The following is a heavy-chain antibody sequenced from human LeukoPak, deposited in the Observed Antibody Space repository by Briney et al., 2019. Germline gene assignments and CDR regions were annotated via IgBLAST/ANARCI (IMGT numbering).Heavy chain of an antibody. V-gene: IGHV1-18*01. Sequence: ASVKVSCKASGYTFTSYGISWVRQAPGQGLEWMGWISAYNGNTNYAQKLQGRVTMTTDTSTSTAYMELRSLRSDDTAVYYCARAKERYYYYGMDVWGQGTTVTVSS. J-gene: IGHJ6*02. CDR2: ISAYNGNT. CDR3: ARAKERYYYYGMDV. CDR1: GYTFTSYG.